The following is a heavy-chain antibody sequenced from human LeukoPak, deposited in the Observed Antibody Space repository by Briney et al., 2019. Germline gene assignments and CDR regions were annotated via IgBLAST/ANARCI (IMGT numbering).Heavy chain of an antibody. CDR3: AKDPYDSSGYYYGYFDY. Sequence: GGSLRLSCAASGFTFDDYAMHWVRQAPGKGLEWVPGISWNSGSIGYADSVKGRFTISRDNAKNSLYLQMNSLRAEDTALYYCAKDPYDSSGYYYGYFDYWGQGTLVTVSS. CDR2: ISWNSGSI. V-gene: IGHV3-9*01. D-gene: IGHD3-22*01. CDR1: GFTFDDYA. J-gene: IGHJ4*02.